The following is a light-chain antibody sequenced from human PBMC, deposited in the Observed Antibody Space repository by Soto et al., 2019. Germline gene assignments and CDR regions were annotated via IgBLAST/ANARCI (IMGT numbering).Light chain of an antibody. CDR1: EDIRND. V-gene: IGKV1-17*01. J-gene: IGKJ2*01. CDR3: LQHHSFPYT. Sequence: DIPMTQSPSSLSASVGDRVTIACRASEDIRNDLGWVQQKPGKAPKRLISAASTLQNGVPSRFSGSRSGTEFTLTINTLQPEDVATYYCLQHHSFPYTFGQGTKLEIK. CDR2: AAS.